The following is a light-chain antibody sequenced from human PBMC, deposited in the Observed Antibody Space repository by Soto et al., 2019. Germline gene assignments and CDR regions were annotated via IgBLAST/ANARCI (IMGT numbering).Light chain of an antibody. CDR2: GAS. V-gene: IGKV3-15*01. J-gene: IGKJ1*01. Sequence: EIAMTQSPATLSVSPGERATLSCRASQGVTNNLAWYQQKPGQAPRLLIYGASTRATGIPTRFSGSGSGTEFTPTISSLQSEDFAVYYCQQYDNWPPWTFGQGTKVDI. CDR3: QQYDNWPPWT. CDR1: QGVTNN.